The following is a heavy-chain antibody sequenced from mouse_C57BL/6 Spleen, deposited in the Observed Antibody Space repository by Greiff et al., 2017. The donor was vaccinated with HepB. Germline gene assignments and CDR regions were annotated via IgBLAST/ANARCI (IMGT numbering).Heavy chain of an antibody. CDR3: ARDYYDYDEGYAMDY. D-gene: IGHD2-4*01. CDR2: IHPNSGST. Sequence: VQLQQPGAELVKPGASVKLSCKASGYTFTSYWMHWVKQRPGQGLEWIGMIHPNSGSTNYNEKFKSKATLTVDKSSSTAYMQLSSLTSEDSAVYYCARDYYDYDEGYAMDYWGQGTSVTVSS. V-gene: IGHV1-64*01. CDR1: GYTFTSYW. J-gene: IGHJ4*01.